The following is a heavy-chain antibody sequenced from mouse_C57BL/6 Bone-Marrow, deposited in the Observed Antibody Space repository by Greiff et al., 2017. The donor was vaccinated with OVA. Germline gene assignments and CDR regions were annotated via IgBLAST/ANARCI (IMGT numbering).Heavy chain of an antibody. Sequence: VQLQQSGTVLARPGASVKMSCKTSGYTFTSYWMHWVKQRPGQGLEWIGAIYPGNSDTSYNQKFKGKAKLTAVTSASTAYMELSSLTNEDSAVYYCTRGPLTGDWYFDVWGTGTTVTVSS. CDR1: GYTFTSYW. D-gene: IGHD4-1*01. V-gene: IGHV1-5*01. J-gene: IGHJ1*03. CDR3: TRGPLTGDWYFDV. CDR2: IYPGNSDT.